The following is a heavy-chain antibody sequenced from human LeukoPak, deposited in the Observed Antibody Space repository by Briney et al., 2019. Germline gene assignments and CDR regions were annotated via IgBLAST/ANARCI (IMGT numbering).Heavy chain of an antibody. CDR3: ARDKGGPRRVFIRFDP. V-gene: IGHV1-18*01. J-gene: IGHJ5*02. Sequence: ASVKVSCKASGYTYTTYGITWVRQAPGQGLEWMGWISAYNGYTNYAQKFKGRVTMTTDTSTSTAYMELRSLRSDDTAVYYCARDKGGPRRVFIRFDPWGQGTLVTVSS. CDR2: ISAYNGYT. D-gene: IGHD5/OR15-5a*01. CDR1: GYTYTTYG.